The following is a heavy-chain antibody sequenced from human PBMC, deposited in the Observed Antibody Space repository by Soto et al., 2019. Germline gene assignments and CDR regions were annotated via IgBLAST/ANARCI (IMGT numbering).Heavy chain of an antibody. CDR2: ISYDGSNQ. V-gene: IGHV3-30*18. CDR3: AKDRRQLTTVVKVGYY. D-gene: IGHD4-17*01. Sequence: GGSLRLSCAASGFTFNIYGMHWVRQAPDKGLEWVALISYDGSNQYYADSVKGRFTISRDNSKNTLYLQMNSLRAEDTAVYYCAKDRRQLTTVVKVGYYWGQGTLVTVSS. J-gene: IGHJ4*02. CDR1: GFTFNIYG.